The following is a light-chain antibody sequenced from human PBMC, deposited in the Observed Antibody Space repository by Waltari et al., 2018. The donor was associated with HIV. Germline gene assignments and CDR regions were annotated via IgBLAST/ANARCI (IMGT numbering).Light chain of an antibody. CDR3: QQYNNWPPGGT. J-gene: IGKJ4*01. CDR1: QSVGSN. Sequence: EMLLTQSPVTLSVSPGERATLPCPPSQSVGSNLAWYHNRPGQAPRPLIYGASPSATGVPARCSGSGSGTEFSLTISSLQPEDAAIYYCQQYNNWPPGGTFGGGTKVEI. CDR2: GAS. V-gene: IGKV3-15*01.